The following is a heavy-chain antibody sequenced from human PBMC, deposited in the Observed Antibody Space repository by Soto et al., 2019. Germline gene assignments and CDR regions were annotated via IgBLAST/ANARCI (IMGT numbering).Heavy chain of an antibody. V-gene: IGHV3-30-3*01. CDR2: ISYDGSNK. J-gene: IGHJ4*02. CDR1: GFTFSSYA. CDR3: ARASTYGSGSYYPDY. Sequence: QVQLVESGGGVVQPGRSLRLSCAASGFTFSSYAMHWVRQAPGKGLEWVAVISYDGSNKYYADSVKGRFTISRDNSKNTLYLQMNSLSAEDTAVYYCARASTYGSGSYYPDYWGQGTLVTVSS. D-gene: IGHD3-10*01.